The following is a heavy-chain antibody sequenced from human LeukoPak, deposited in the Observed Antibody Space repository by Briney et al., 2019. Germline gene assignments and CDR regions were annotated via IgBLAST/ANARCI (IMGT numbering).Heavy chain of an antibody. Sequence: PGGSLRLSCAAAGFSFDDYGMNWVRPVPGKGLEWVSGINGNGGGTGYADSVKGRFTVSRDNAKNSLYLQMDSLRDEDTAFYYCARGGSYYDTTTYAYYFDYWGPGTLVTVSS. V-gene: IGHV3-20*04. CDR2: INGNGGGT. CDR1: GFSFDDYG. J-gene: IGHJ4*02. CDR3: ARGGSYYDTTTYAYYFDY. D-gene: IGHD3-16*01.